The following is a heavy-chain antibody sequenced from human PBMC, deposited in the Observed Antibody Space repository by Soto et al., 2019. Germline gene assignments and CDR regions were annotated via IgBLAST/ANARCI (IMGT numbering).Heavy chain of an antibody. V-gene: IGHV3-30*18. J-gene: IGHJ5*02. D-gene: IGHD6-19*01. CDR2: ISYDGSNK. CDR3: AKDPYSSGSGWFDP. CDR1: GFTFSSYG. Sequence: GGSLRLSCAASGFTFSSYGMHWVRQAPGKGLEWVAVISYDGSNKYYADSVKGRFTISRDNSKNTLYLQMNSLRAEDTAVYYCAKDPYSSGSGWFDPWGQGPLVTVST.